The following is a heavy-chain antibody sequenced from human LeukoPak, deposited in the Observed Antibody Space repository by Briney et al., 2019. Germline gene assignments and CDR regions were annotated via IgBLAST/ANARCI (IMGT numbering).Heavy chain of an antibody. V-gene: IGHV4-34*01. CDR2: INHSGST. Sequence: SETLSLTCAVYGGSFSGYYWSWIRQSPGKGLEWIGEINHSGSTNYNPSLKSRVTISVDTSKNQFSLKLRSVTAADTAVYYCARVTGYVIEDNFDYWGQGTLVTVSS. CDR3: ARVTGYVIEDNFDY. J-gene: IGHJ4*02. D-gene: IGHD2-15*01. CDR1: GGSFSGYY.